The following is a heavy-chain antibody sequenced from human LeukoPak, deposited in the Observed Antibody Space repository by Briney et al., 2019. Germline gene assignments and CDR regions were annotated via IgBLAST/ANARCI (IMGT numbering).Heavy chain of an antibody. CDR1: GGSISSGDYD. J-gene: IGHJ3*02. V-gene: IGHV4-30-4*08. Sequence: SQTLSLTCTVSGGSISSGDYDWSWIRQPPGKGLEWIGYIYYSGSTYYNPSLKSRVTISVDTSKNQFSLKLSSVTAADTAVYYCARNRYSSSWYEAFDIWGQGTMVTVSS. D-gene: IGHD6-13*01. CDR2: IYYSGST. CDR3: ARNRYSSSWYEAFDI.